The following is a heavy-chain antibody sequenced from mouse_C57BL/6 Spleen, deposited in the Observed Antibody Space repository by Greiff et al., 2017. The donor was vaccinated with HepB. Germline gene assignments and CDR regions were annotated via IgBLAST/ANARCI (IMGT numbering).Heavy chain of an antibody. CDR2: ISSGGSYT. J-gene: IGHJ2*01. Sequence: EVKLVESGGDLVKPGGSLKLSCAASGFTFSSYGMSWVRQTPDKRLEWVATISSGGSYTYYPDSVKGRFTISRDNAKNTPYLQMSSLKSEDTAMYYCATAYYSTHYFDYWGQGTTLTVSS. CDR3: ATAYYSTHYFDY. V-gene: IGHV5-6*01. D-gene: IGHD2-5*01. CDR1: GFTFSSYG.